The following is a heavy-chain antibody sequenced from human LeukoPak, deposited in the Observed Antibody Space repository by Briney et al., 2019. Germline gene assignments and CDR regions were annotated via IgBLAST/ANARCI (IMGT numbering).Heavy chain of an antibody. V-gene: IGHV3-49*04. J-gene: IGHJ5*02. Sequence: GGSLRLSCTTSGFTFGDYAMSWVRQAPGKGLECVAFIRSNTYGGTTEYAASVKGRFTISRDDSKSIAYLQINSLKTEDTAVYYCTREPRDRGWFDPWGQGVLVTVSS. CDR3: TREPRDRGWFDP. CDR1: GFTFGDYA. CDR2: IRSNTYGGTT.